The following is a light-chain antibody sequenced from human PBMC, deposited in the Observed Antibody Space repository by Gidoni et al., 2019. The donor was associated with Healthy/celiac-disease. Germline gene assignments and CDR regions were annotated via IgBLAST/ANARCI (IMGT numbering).Light chain of an antibody. Sequence: DIQMPQSPSSLSASVGDRVTITCRASQTISSYLNWYQQQPGKAPKLLIYAASRLQSGVPSRFSGSGSGTEFTLTISSLQPEDFATYYCQQSDSTPRTFGQGTKVEIK. V-gene: IGKV1-39*01. CDR2: AAS. CDR1: QTISSY. CDR3: QQSDSTPRT. J-gene: IGKJ1*01.